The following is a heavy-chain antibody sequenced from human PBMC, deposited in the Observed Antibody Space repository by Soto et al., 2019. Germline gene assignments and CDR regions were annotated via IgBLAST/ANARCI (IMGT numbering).Heavy chain of an antibody. J-gene: IGHJ5*02. CDR2: IYATGSS. Sequence: ETLSLSCHVSGGSLSVYYWSWIRQPPGKGLGWIGLIYATGSSDYNPSLKSRITISVDMSKKQFSLTLRSVTAADTAMYYCVRDGTKNLRDWFDPWGQGILVTVSS. CDR1: GGSLSVYY. D-gene: IGHD1-1*01. CDR3: VRDGTKNLRDWFDP. V-gene: IGHV4-4*07.